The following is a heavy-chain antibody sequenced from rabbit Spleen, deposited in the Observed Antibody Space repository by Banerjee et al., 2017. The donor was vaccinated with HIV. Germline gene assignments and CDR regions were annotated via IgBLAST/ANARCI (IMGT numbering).Heavy chain of an antibody. V-gene: IGHV1S45*01. CDR3: ARNYVNAFDP. Sequence: QEQLVESGGGLVQPEGSLTLTCKASGFSFTYGYVMCWVRQAPGKGLEWIGCINASSGSTVYATWAKGRFTIYRASWTAVTLQMTSLTVADTATYFCARNYVNAFDPWGPGTLVTVS. CDR1: GFSFTYGYV. CDR2: INASSGST. J-gene: IGHJ2*01. D-gene: IGHD1-1*01.